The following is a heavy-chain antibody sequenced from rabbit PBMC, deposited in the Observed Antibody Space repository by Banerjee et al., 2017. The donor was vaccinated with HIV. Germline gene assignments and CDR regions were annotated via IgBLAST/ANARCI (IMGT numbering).Heavy chain of an antibody. CDR2: IDIGGSGST. V-gene: IGHV1S45*01. Sequence: QEQLEESGGDLVKPEGSLTLTCTASGFSFSSSYWICWVRQAPGKGLEWIACIDIGGSGSTHYASWAKGRLTISKTSSTTVTLQMTSLTVADTATYFCARDHGYDDYGDFNLWGPGTLVTVS. CDR3: ARDHGYDDYGDFNL. J-gene: IGHJ4*01. CDR1: GFSFSSSYW. D-gene: IGHD2-1*01.